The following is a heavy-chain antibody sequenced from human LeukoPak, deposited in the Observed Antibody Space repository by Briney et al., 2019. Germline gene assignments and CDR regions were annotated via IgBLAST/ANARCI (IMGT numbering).Heavy chain of an antibody. CDR3: ASIIIRVVVPAATWGPLDY. CDR1: GYTFTSYA. V-gene: IGHV7-4-1*02. D-gene: IGHD2-2*01. J-gene: IGHJ4*02. Sequence: ASVKVSCKASGYTFTSYAMNWVRQAPGQGLEWMGWINTNTGKPTYAQDFTGRFVFSLDSSVSTAYLQINSLNAEGTAVYYCASIIIRVVVPAATWGPLDYWGQGTLVTVSS. CDR2: INTNTGKP.